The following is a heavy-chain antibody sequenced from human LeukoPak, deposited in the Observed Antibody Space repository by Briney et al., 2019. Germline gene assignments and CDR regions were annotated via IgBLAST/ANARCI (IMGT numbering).Heavy chain of an antibody. CDR1: GFIFNNYD. V-gene: IGHV3-30*03. CDR2: ISRDGKRQ. CDR3: ARDRLNRAYCGNDCYSAAFDY. Sequence: GGSLRLSCATSGFIFNNYDPHWVRQAPGKGLKWLATISRDGKRQFYTDSVKGRFTISRDDSRNTLYLQMNSLRPEDTAVYYCARDRLNRAYCGNDCYSAAFDYWGQGTLVTVSS. D-gene: IGHD2-21*02. J-gene: IGHJ4*02.